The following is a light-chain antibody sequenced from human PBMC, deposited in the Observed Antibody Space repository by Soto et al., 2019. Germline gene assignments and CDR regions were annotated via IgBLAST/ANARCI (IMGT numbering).Light chain of an antibody. J-gene: IGKJ5*01. V-gene: IGKV1-8*01. CDR1: QGISSY. CDR2: AAS. CDR3: LHYGGSPLT. Sequence: AIRMTQSPSSFSASTGDRVTITCRASQGISSYLAWYQQKPGKAPKLLIYAASTLQSGVPSRFSGSGSGTDFTLTIGRLEPGDFAVYYCLHYGGSPLTFGQGTRLEIK.